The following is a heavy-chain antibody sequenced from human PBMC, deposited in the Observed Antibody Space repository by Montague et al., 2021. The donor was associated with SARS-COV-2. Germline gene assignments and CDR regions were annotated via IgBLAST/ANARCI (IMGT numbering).Heavy chain of an antibody. CDR1: GGSISSYY. J-gene: IGHJ6*03. D-gene: IGHD1-1*01. CDR2: LYYSWST. CDR3: ARHPPGYRYFYYLDV. Sequence: SETLSLTCTVSGGSISSYYWSWIRQPPGKGLEWIGYLYYSWSTNXNPSLKIRATISVDTYKNQFSLRLNSVTAAATAVYCCARHPPGYRYFYYLDVWGKGPTVTVSS. V-gene: IGHV4-59*01.